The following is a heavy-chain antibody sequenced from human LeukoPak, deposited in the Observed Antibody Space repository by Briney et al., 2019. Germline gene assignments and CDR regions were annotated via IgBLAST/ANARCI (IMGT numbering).Heavy chain of an antibody. D-gene: IGHD6-13*01. CDR2: ISYDGSNK. V-gene: IGHV3-30*04. CDR3: ARADSSSWYGYFQH. J-gene: IGHJ1*01. Sequence: GGSLRLSCAASGFTFSSYAMHWVRQAPGKGLEWVAVISYDGSNKYYADSVKGRSTISRDNSKNTLYLQMNSLRAEDTAVYYCARADSSSWYGYFQHWGQGTLVTVSS. CDR1: GFTFSSYA.